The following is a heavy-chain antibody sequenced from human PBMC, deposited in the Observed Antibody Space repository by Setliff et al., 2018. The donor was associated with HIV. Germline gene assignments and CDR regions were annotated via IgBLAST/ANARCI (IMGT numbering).Heavy chain of an antibody. V-gene: IGHV4-34*01. CDR3: ARHVEYMVRGVITHYYYYYMDV. D-gene: IGHD3-10*01. CDR1: GGSFSGYY. J-gene: IGHJ6*03. Sequence: SETLSLTCAVYGGSFSGYYWSWNRQPPGKGLEWIGESTHSGSTNYNPSLKSRVTITVDTSKNQFSMKLSSVTAADTAVYYCARHVEYMVRGVITHYYYYYMDVWGKGTPVTVSS. CDR2: STHSGST.